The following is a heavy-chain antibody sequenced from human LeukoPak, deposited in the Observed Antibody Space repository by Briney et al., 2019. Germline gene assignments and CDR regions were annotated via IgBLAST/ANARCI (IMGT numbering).Heavy chain of an antibody. CDR1: GFTFSSYG. CDR2: IRYDGSNN. J-gene: IGHJ3*02. D-gene: IGHD3-3*01. CDR3: AKDRMYYDFWSGYSVDAFDI. Sequence: GGSLRLSCAASGFTFSSYGMHWVGQAPGKELEGVALIRYDGSNNYYADSVKGRFTIYRDNSKNTLYLQMNSLRAEDTAVYYCAKDRMYYDFWSGYSVDAFDIWGQGTMVTVSS. V-gene: IGHV3-30*02.